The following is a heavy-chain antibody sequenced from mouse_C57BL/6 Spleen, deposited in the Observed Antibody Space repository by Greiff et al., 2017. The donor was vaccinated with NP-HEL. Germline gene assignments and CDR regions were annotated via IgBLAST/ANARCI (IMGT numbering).Heavy chain of an antibody. CDR1: GFTFSSYG. CDR3: ARHGSSYWYCEV. D-gene: IGHD1-1*01. V-gene: IGHV5-6*01. Sequence: EVKLVESGGDLVKPGGSLKLSCAASGFTFSSYGMSWVRQTPDKRLEWVATISSGGSYTYYPDSVKGRFTISRDNAKNTLYLQMSRLKSEDTAMYYWARHGSSYWYCEVWGTGTTVTVAS. J-gene: IGHJ1*03. CDR2: ISSGGSYT.